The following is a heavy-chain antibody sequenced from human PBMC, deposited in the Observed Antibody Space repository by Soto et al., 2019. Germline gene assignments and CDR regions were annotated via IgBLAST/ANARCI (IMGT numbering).Heavy chain of an antibody. CDR2: ISSSGSIT. J-gene: IGHJ6*02. Sequence: PGGALRLSCATTGFNFRKYHMNWVRQTPGRGLEWVSYISSSGSITYYADSVRGRFTISREGAKSTLYLQMSGLRDEDSAVYYCARDEGEERFYETGDYYYKYSGMDVWGQGTTVTVSS. CDR1: GFNFRKYH. D-gene: IGHD3-16*01. V-gene: IGHV3-48*02. CDR3: ARDEGEERFYETGDYYYKYSGMDV.